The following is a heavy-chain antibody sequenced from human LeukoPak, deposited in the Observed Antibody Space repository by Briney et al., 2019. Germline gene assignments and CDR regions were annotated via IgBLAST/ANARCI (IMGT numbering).Heavy chain of an antibody. D-gene: IGHD4-17*01. J-gene: IGHJ4*02. Sequence: GGSLRLSCAASGFTFSGSAMHWVRQASGKGLEWVGRIRSKANNYATVYAASVKGRFTISRDDSKNTVYLQMNSLKTEDTAVYYCTSPNIARNGDYPDFWGQGTLVTVSS. CDR1: GFTFSGSA. CDR2: IRSKANNYAT. CDR3: TSPNIARNGDYPDF. V-gene: IGHV3-73*01.